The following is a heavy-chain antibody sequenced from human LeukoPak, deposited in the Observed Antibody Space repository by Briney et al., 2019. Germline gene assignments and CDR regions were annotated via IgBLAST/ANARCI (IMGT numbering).Heavy chain of an antibody. CDR1: GGSISSYY. CDR2: IYYSGST. V-gene: IGHV4-59*01. Sequence: SETLSLTCTVSGGSISSYYWSWLRQPPGKGLEWIGYIYYSGSTNYNPSLKSRVTISVDTSKNQFSLKLSSVTAADTAVYYCARGPLGYYYYYMDVWGKGTTVTVSS. CDR3: ARGPLGYYYYYMDV. J-gene: IGHJ6*03.